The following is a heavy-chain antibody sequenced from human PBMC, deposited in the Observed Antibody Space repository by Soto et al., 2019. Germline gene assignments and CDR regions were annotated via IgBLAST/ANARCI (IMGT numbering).Heavy chain of an antibody. Sequence: QVQLQESGPGLVKPSGTLSLTCAVSGGSLSSTHWWSWVRQPPRKGLEWIGDIYHTGSTNYHPSLTSRVTISVDKSNNQFSLNLSSVTAADTAVYYCARDPYYYGSGDKGGFDPWGQGTLVIVSS. CDR3: ARDPYYYGSGDKGGFDP. CDR2: IYHTGST. CDR1: GGSLSSTHW. V-gene: IGHV4-4*02. D-gene: IGHD3-10*01. J-gene: IGHJ5*02.